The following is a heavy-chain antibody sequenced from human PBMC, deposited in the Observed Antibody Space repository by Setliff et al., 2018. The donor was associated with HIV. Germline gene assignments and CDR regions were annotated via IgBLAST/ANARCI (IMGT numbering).Heavy chain of an antibody. J-gene: IGHJ3*02. CDR1: GYIFTDYY. CDR2: IIPIFGTA. V-gene: IGHV1-69*13. D-gene: IGHD3-9*01. Sequence: SVKVSCKASGYIFTDYYLHWVRQAPGQGLEWMGGIIPIFGTANYAQKFQGRVTITADESTSTAYMELSSLRSEDTAVYYCARVRRNGQLRYFDWLPLDAFDIWGQGTMVTVSS. CDR3: ARVRRNGQLRYFDWLPLDAFDI.